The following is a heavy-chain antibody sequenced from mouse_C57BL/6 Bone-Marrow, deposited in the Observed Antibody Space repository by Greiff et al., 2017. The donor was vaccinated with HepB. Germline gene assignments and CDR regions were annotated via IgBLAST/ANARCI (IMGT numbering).Heavy chain of an antibody. D-gene: IGHD2-2*01. Sequence: VQLQQPGAELVKPGASVKLSCKASGYTFTSYWMHWVKQRPGQGLEWIGMIHPNSGSTNYNEKFKSKATLTVDKSSSTAYMQLSSLTSEDSAVYYCARENYGYDEAMDYWGQGTSVTVSS. CDR3: ARENYGYDEAMDY. CDR1: GYTFTSYW. CDR2: IHPNSGST. J-gene: IGHJ4*01. V-gene: IGHV1-64*01.